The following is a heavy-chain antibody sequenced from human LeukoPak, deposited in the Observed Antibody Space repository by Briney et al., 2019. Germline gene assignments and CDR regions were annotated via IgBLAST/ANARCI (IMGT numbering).Heavy chain of an antibody. Sequence: SETLSLTCAVYGGSFSGYYWSWIRQPPGKGLEWIGEINHSGSTNYNPSLKSRGTISVDTSKNQFSLKLSSVPAADTAVYYCARGRYFLRYFEEYYYYYGMDVWGQGTTVTVSS. CDR1: GGSFSGYY. CDR3: ARGRYFLRYFEEYYYYYGMDV. D-gene: IGHD3-9*01. CDR2: INHSGST. J-gene: IGHJ6*02. V-gene: IGHV4-34*01.